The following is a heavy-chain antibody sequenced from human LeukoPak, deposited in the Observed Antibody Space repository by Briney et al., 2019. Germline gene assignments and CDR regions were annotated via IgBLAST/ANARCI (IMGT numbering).Heavy chain of an antibody. Sequence: GSLRLSCAASGFTFSSYAMHWVRQAPGKGLEWVAVISYDGSNKYYADSVKGRFTISRDNSKNTLYLQMNSLRAEDTAVYYCAREGWELDYYYYGMDVWGQGTTVTVSS. V-gene: IGHV3-30-3*01. CDR3: AREGWELDYYYYGMDV. CDR1: GFTFSSYA. J-gene: IGHJ6*02. D-gene: IGHD1-26*01. CDR2: ISYDGSNK.